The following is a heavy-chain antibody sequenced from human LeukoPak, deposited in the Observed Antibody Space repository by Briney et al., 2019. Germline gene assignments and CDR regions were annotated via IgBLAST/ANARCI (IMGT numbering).Heavy chain of an antibody. CDR3: ARDSITMVRGVIEPPDY. Sequence: EAGGSLRLSCAASGFIFSSYSMNWVRQAPGKGLEWVSYISSSSSTIYYADSVKGRFTISRDNAKNSLYLQMNSLRAEDTAVYYCARDSITMVRGVIEPPDYWGQGTLVTVSS. J-gene: IGHJ4*02. V-gene: IGHV3-48*01. CDR2: ISSSSSTI. CDR1: GFIFSSYS. D-gene: IGHD3-10*01.